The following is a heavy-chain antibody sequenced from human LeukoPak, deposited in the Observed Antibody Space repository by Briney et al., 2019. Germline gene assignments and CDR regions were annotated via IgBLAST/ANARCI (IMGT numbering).Heavy chain of an antibody. Sequence: GGSLRLSCAASGFTFSSYAMSWVRQAPGKGLEWVSAISGSGGSTYYADSVKGRFTISRDNSKNTLYLQMNSLRAEDTAVYYCAKDGNRGGYSGSDYWGQGTPVTVSS. CDR1: GFTFSSYA. D-gene: IGHD2-15*01. CDR3: AKDGNRGGYSGSDY. V-gene: IGHV3-23*01. J-gene: IGHJ4*02. CDR2: ISGSGGST.